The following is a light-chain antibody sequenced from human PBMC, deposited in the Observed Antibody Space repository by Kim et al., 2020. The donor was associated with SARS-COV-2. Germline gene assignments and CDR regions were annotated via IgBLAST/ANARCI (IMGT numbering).Light chain of an antibody. V-gene: IGLV3-1*01. CDR3: QAWDSNTVV. J-gene: IGLJ2*01. Sequence: SYELTQPPSVSVSPGQTASIICSGDKLGGKYASWYQQRPGQSPVLVIYQDTKRPPGIPERFSGSNSGNTATLTVSGTQTIDEADYYCQAWDSNTVVFGGGTQLTVL. CDR2: QDT. CDR1: KLGGKY.